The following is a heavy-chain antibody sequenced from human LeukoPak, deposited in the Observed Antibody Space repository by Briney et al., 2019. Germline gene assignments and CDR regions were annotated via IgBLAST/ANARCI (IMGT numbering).Heavy chain of an antibody. J-gene: IGHJ4*02. Sequence: GGSLRLSCAASGFTFSDYYMSWIRQAPGKGLERVSYISSSGSTIYYADSAKGRFTISRDNAKNSLYLQMNSLRAEDTAVYYCARDRFPGKQQQLVRLDYWGQGALVTVSS. CDR3: ARDRFPGKQQQLVRLDY. V-gene: IGHV3-11*01. CDR1: GFTFSDYY. CDR2: ISSSGSTI. D-gene: IGHD6-13*01.